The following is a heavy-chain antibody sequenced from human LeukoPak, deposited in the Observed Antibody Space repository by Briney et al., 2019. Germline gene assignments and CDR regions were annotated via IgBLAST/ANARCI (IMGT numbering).Heavy chain of an antibody. CDR1: GFSLSNFA. Sequence: GRSLRLSCAASGFSLSNFAMHWVRQAPGKGLEWVSGITGSGGNTDYADSVKGRFTISRDNSKNTLYLQMNSLRAEDTAVYYCAKKIMWQQLSYFDLWGQGTLVTVSS. V-gene: IGHV3-23*01. J-gene: IGHJ4*02. CDR3: AKKIMWQQLSYFDL. CDR2: ITGSGGNT. D-gene: IGHD6-13*01.